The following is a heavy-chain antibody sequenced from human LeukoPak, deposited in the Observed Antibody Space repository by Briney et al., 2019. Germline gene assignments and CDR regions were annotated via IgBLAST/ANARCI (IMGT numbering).Heavy chain of an antibody. CDR2: INSDGSRT. Sequence: GGSLRLSCAASGFTFSTYWMHWVRQAPGKGLVWVSRINSDGSRTTYADSVKGRFTISRDNSKNSLYLQMDSLRTEDTAFYYCAKEIDTLGTNAFDIWGQGTMVTVSS. D-gene: IGHD2-15*01. V-gene: IGHV3-74*01. CDR3: AKEIDTLGTNAFDI. J-gene: IGHJ3*02. CDR1: GFTFSTYW.